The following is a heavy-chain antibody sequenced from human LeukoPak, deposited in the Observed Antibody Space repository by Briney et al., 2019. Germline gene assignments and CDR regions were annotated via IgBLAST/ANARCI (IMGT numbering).Heavy chain of an antibody. D-gene: IGHD6-13*01. CDR2: INAGNGNT. Sequence: ASVKVSCKASGYTFTSYATHWVRQAPGQRLEWMGWINAGNGNTKYSQKFQGRVTITRDTSASTAYMELSSLRSEDTAVYYCARDLSLAAAGPFDYWDQGTLVTVSS. CDR1: GYTFTSYA. CDR3: ARDLSLAAAGPFDY. V-gene: IGHV1-3*01. J-gene: IGHJ4*02.